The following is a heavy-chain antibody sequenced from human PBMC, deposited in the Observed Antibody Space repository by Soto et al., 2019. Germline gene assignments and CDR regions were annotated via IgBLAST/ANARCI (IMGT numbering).Heavy chain of an antibody. CDR1: GGSISTGGYY. J-gene: IGHJ3*02. CDR2: IYHSGMT. Sequence: QVQLQESGPGLVKPSQTLSLTCTVSGGSISTGGYYWSWIRQHPGRGLEWIGYIYHSGMTFSNPSLQSRXXXXXXXXXXXXXXXXXXXXAADTAVYYCATVRWELHDAFDIWGHGTMVSVSS. CDR3: CATVRWELHDAFDI. V-gene: IGHV4-31*03. D-gene: IGHD2-8*01.